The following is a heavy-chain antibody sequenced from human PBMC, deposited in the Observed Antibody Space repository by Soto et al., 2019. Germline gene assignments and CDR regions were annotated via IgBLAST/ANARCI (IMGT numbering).Heavy chain of an antibody. CDR1: GGSISSYC. J-gene: IGHJ6*02. CDR3: ARVTMVRGNFNYYYGMDV. CDR2: IYYSGST. Sequence: PSETLSLTCTVSGGSISSYCWSWIRQPPGKGLEWIGYIYYSGSTNYNPSLKSRVTISVDTSKNQFSLKLSSVTAADTAVYYCARVTMVRGNFNYYYGMDVWGQGTTVTVSS. V-gene: IGHV4-59*01. D-gene: IGHD3-10*01.